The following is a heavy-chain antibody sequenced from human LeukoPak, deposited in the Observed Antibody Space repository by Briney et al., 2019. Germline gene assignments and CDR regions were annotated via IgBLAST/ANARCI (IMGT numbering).Heavy chain of an antibody. Sequence: PGGSLRLSCAASGFTFSSYSMNWVRQAPGKGLEWVSSISSSSSYRYYADSVKGRFTISRDNAKNSLYLQMNSLRAEDTAVYYCARPRITIFGVVTNYYYSMDVWGKGTTVTVSS. CDR2: ISSSSSYR. CDR1: GFTFSSYS. J-gene: IGHJ6*03. CDR3: ARPRITIFGVVTNYYYSMDV. V-gene: IGHV3-21*01. D-gene: IGHD3-3*01.